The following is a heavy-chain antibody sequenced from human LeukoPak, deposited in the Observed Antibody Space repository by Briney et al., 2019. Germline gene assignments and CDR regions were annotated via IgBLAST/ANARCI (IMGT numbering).Heavy chain of an antibody. D-gene: IGHD1-1*01. CDR3: ARRTTTGTTDY. CDR2: IYHSGST. Sequence: SETLSLTCTVSGGSISSSSYYWGWIRQPPGKGVEWIGSIYHSGSTYYNPSLKSRVTLSVDTSKNQFSLKLSSVTAADTAVYYCARRTTTGTTDYWGQGTLVTVSS. CDR1: GGSISSSSYY. J-gene: IGHJ4*02. V-gene: IGHV4-39*01.